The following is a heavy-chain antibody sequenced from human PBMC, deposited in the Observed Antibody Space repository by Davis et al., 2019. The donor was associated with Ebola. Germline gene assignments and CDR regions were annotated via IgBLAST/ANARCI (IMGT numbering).Heavy chain of an antibody. CDR2: IKQDGSEK. Sequence: PGGSLRLSCVASGFTFTSYTMSWVRQAPGKGLEWVANIKQDGSEKYYVDSVKGRFTISRDNAKNSLNLQMNSLRAEDTAVYYCATAGRNTSPHHFDYWGQGTLVTVSS. J-gene: IGHJ4*02. V-gene: IGHV3-7*01. CDR1: GFTFTSYT. CDR3: ATAGRNTSPHHFDY.